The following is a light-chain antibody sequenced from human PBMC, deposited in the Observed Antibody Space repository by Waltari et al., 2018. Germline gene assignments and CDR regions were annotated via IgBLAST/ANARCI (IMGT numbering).Light chain of an antibody. Sequence: QSALTQPASVSGSPGQSITISCTGTSSDIGGYNYVSWYQQQPGKAPKLMIFGVAGWPSGGSNRLSGSKSGNTASLTISGLQAEDEADYYCAAYTTTRTVVFGGGTKVTVL. CDR2: GVA. CDR1: SSDIGGYNY. V-gene: IGLV2-14*01. CDR3: AAYTTTRTVV. J-gene: IGLJ2*01.